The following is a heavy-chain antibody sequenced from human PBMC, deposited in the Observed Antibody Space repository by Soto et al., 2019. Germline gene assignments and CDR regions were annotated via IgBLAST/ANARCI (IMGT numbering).Heavy chain of an antibody. V-gene: IGHV4-30-4*01. CDR1: GGSIGSGDYY. J-gene: IGHJ6*02. Sequence: SETLSLTCNVSGGSIGSGDYYWSWIRQPPGKGLEWIGYFYYRGSTYTNPSLKSRVTMSVDTSKNQFSLKMSSVTAADTAVYYCDKDPGPYYQGMGVWGQGTTVPVSS. CDR3: DKDPGPYYQGMGV. CDR2: FYYRGST. D-gene: IGHD3-10*01.